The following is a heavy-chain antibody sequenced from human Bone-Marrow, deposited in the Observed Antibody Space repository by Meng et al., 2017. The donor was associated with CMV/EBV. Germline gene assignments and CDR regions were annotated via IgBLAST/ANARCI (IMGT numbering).Heavy chain of an antibody. Sequence: SFLGYSGGWLRPPPGKGLEWIGEINHSGSTNYNPSLTSRVTISVDTSKNQFSLKLSSVTAADTAVYYCARGRYCSSTSCYRRYYFDYWGQGTLVTVSS. CDR2: INHSGST. CDR3: ARGRYCSSTSCYRRYYFDY. D-gene: IGHD2-2*02. J-gene: IGHJ4*02. V-gene: IGHV4-34*01. CDR1: SFLGYS.